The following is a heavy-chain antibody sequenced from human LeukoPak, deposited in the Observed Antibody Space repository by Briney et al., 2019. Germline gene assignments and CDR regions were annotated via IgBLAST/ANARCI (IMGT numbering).Heavy chain of an antibody. Sequence: SETLSFTCAVYGGSISSYYWSWIRQPPGKGLEWIGYIYYSGSTNYNPSLKSRVTISVDTSKNQFSLKLSSVTAADTAVYYCAREITRVGVKRYNWFDPWGQGTLVTVSS. V-gene: IGHV4-59*01. CDR2: IYYSGST. D-gene: IGHD1-26*01. CDR3: AREITRVGVKRYNWFDP. CDR1: GGSISSYY. J-gene: IGHJ5*02.